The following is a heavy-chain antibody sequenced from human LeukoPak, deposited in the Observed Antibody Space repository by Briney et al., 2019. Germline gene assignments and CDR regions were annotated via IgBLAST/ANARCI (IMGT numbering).Heavy chain of an antibody. CDR1: GGSISSSNW. Sequence: PSETLSLTCAVSGGSISSSNWWSWVRQPPGKGLEWIGEIYHSGSTNYNPSLKSRVTISVDKSKNQFSLKLSSVTAADTAVYYCARGATMIVVVKNHDAFDIWGQGTMVTVSS. V-gene: IGHV4-4*02. J-gene: IGHJ3*02. D-gene: IGHD3-22*01. CDR2: IYHSGST. CDR3: ARGATMIVVVKNHDAFDI.